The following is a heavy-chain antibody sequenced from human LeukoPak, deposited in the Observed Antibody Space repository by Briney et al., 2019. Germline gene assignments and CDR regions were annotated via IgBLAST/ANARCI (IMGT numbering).Heavy chain of an antibody. CDR2: TRHSDGST. Sequence: GESLRLSCAASGFTFNIYTMYWVRQAPGKGLEWVSGTRHSDGSTYYADAVKGRFTISSDKSKNTLFLQMNSLRAEDTALYYCAKGLETESRLDSWGQGTLVTVSS. J-gene: IGHJ4*02. CDR3: AKGLETESRLDS. D-gene: IGHD1-1*01. CDR1: GFTFNIYT. V-gene: IGHV3-23*01.